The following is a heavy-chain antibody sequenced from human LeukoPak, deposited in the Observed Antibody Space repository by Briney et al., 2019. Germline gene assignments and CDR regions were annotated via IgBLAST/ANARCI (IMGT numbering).Heavy chain of an antibody. CDR1: GGTFSSYA. CDR3: ARAQLYYFDY. Sequence: SVKVSCKASGGTFSSYAISWVRQAPGQGLEWMGRIIPILGIANYAQKFQGRVTMTTDTSTSTAYMELRSLRSDDTAVYYCARAQLYYFDYWGQGTLVTVSS. J-gene: IGHJ4*02. CDR2: IIPILGIA. V-gene: IGHV1-69*04. D-gene: IGHD5-18*01.